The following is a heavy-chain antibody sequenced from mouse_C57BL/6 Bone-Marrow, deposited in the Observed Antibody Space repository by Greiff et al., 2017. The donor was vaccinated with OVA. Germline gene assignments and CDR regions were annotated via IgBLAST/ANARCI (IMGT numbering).Heavy chain of an antibody. Sequence: VQLQQSGAELVRPGTSVKVSCKASGYAFTNYLIEWVKQRPGQGLEWIGVINPGSGGTNYNEKFKGKATLTADKSSSTAYMQLSSLTSEDSAVYFCASDYDYLWFAYWGQGTLVTVSA. V-gene: IGHV1-54*01. J-gene: IGHJ3*01. CDR2: INPGSGGT. CDR3: ASDYDYLWFAY. D-gene: IGHD2-4*01. CDR1: GYAFTNYL.